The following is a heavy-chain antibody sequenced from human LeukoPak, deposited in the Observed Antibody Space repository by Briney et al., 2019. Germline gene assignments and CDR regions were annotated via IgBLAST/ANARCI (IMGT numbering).Heavy chain of an antibody. J-gene: IGHJ6*02. V-gene: IGHV4-30-2*01. D-gene: IGHD3-22*01. Sequence: SQTLSLTCAVSGGSISSGGYSWSWIRQPPGKCLEWVGYIYHSGSTYYNPSLKSRVTISVDRSKNQFSLKLSSVTAADTAVYYCARVSYYYDSSGYYRYYYGMDVWGQGTTVTVSS. CDR1: GGSISSGGYS. CDR3: ARVSYYYDSSGYYRYYYGMDV. CDR2: IYHSGST.